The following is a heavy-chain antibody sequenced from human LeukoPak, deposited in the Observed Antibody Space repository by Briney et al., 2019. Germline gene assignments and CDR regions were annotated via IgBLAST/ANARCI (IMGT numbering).Heavy chain of an antibody. CDR2: ISGSGGST. CDR1: GFTFSSYA. V-gene: IGHV3-23*01. CDR3: AKMPVSTRSKYYFDY. Sequence: GGSLRLSCAASGFTFSSYAMSWVRQAPGKGLEWVSAISGSGGSTYYAGSVKGRFTISRDNSKNTLYLQMNSLRAEDTAVYYCAKMPVSTRSKYYFDYWGQGTLVTVSS. D-gene: IGHD5/OR15-5a*01. J-gene: IGHJ4*02.